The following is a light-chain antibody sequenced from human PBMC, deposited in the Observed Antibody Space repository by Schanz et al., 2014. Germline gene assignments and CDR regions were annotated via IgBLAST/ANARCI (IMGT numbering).Light chain of an antibody. CDR1: QSVSSN. CDR2: GAS. V-gene: IGKV3-15*01. Sequence: EIVLTQSPATLSVSPGERATLPCRASQSVSSNLAWYQQKPGQAPRLLIYGASTRATGIPVRFSGSGSGTEFTLTITSLQSEDFAVYYCQQYNDWPPITFGQGTRLEIK. CDR3: QQYNDWPPIT. J-gene: IGKJ5*01.